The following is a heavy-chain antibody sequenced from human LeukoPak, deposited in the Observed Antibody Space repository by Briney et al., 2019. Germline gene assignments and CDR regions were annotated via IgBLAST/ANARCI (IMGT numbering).Heavy chain of an antibody. Sequence: GASVKVSCKASGYTFTSYAMNWVRQAPGQGLEWMGWINTNTGNPTYAQGFTGRFVFSLDTSVSTAYLQISSLKAEDTAVYYCARSSPYGDYPYYYYYGMDVWGQGTRSPSP. D-gene: IGHD4-17*01. CDR2: INTNTGNP. J-gene: IGHJ6*02. CDR1: GYTFTSYA. V-gene: IGHV7-4-1*02. CDR3: ARSSPYGDYPYYYYYGMDV.